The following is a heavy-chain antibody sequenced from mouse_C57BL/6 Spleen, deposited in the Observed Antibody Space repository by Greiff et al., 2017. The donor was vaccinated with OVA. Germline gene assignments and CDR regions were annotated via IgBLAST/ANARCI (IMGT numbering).Heavy chain of an antibody. J-gene: IGHJ2*01. D-gene: IGHD2-1*01. V-gene: IGHV1-69*01. CDR1: GYTFTSYW. CDR3: ARSGGNYYDLDY. CDR2: IDPSNSYT. Sequence: QVQLQQPGAELVMPGASVKLSCKASGYTFTSYWMHWVKQRPGQGLEWIGDIDPSNSYTNYNQKFKGKSTLTVDKSSSTAYMQLSSLTSEDSAVYYCARSGGNYYDLDYWGQGTTLTVSS.